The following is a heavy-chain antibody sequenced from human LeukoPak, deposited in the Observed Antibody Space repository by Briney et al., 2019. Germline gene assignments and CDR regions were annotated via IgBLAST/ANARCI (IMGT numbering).Heavy chain of an antibody. CDR2: IYYSGGT. CDR3: ARGIGGYSYLGYFDY. CDR1: GGSISSYY. D-gene: IGHD5-18*01. V-gene: IGHV4-59*01. J-gene: IGHJ4*02. Sequence: SETLSLTCTVSGGSISSYYWSWIRQPPGKGLEWIGYIYYSGGTNYNPSLKSRVTISVDTSKNQFSLKLSSVTAADTAVYYCARGIGGYSYLGYFDYWGQGTLVTVSS.